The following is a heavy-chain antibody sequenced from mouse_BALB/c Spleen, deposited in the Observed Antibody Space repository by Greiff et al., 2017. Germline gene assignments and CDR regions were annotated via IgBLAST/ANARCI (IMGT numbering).Heavy chain of an antibody. J-gene: IGHJ4*01. CDR2: IRNKANGYTT. V-gene: IGHV7-3*02. CDR1: GFTFTDYY. Sequence: EVQLVESGGGLVQPGGSLRLSCATSGFTFTDYYMSWVRQPPGKALEWLGFIRNKANGYTTEYSASVKGRFTISRDNSQSILYLQMNTLRAEDSATYYCARDLYRMDYWGQGTSVTVSS. CDR3: ARDLYRMDY.